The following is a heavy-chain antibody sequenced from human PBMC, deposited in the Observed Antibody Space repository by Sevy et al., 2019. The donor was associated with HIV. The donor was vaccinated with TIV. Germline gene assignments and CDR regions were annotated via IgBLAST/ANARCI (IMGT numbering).Heavy chain of an antibody. CDR2: LKSKADGGTV. CDR1: GFTFGDYA. D-gene: IGHD1-1*01. J-gene: IGHJ4*02. CDR3: TRWKGLQSIFDY. V-gene: IGHV3-49*04. Sequence: GGSLRLSCTTSGFTFGDYAMNWVRQAPGKGLEWVAFLKSKADGGTVDHAASVKGRFTISRDDSKSIAYLQMNDLTTEDTGVYYCTRWKGLQSIFDYWGQGAMVTVSS.